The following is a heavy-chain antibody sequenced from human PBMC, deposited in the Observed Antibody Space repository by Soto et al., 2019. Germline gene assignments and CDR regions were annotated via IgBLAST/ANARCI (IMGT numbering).Heavy chain of an antibody. J-gene: IGHJ6*03. V-gene: IGHV4-30-4*01. CDR1: GGSISSGDYY. CDR3: ARDQYYYDSSGYSQYMDV. D-gene: IGHD3-22*01. CDR2: IYYSGST. Sequence: TLSLTCTVSGGSISSGDYYWSWIRQPPGKGLEWIGYIYYSGSTYYNPSLKSRVTISVDTSKNQFSLKLSSVTAADTAVYYCARDQYYYDSSGYSQYMDVWGQGTTVTVSS.